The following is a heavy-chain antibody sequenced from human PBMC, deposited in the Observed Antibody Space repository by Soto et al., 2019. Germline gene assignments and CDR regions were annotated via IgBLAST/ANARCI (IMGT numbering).Heavy chain of an antibody. CDR1: GGSIVTGSYY. CDR2: IYYSGNT. V-gene: IGHV4-39*01. J-gene: IGHJ4*02. Sequence: SETLSLTCTVSGGSIVTGSYYWGWIRQPPGKGLEWLGHIYYSGNTYYPPSLKSRVTISVDTSKNQFSLKMPSVTAADTAVYYCARSSGYVPGGYWGQGILVTVSS. CDR3: ARSSGYVPGGY. D-gene: IGHD5-12*01.